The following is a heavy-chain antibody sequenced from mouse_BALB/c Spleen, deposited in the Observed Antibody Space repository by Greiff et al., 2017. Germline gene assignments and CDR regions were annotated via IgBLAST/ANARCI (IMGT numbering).Heavy chain of an antibody. V-gene: IGHV1-87*01. J-gene: IGHJ4*01. Sequence: VQLQQSGAELARPGASVKLSCKASGYTFTSYWMQWVKQRPGQGLEWIGAIYPGDGDTRYTQKFKGKATLTADKSSSTAYMQLSSLASEDSAVYYCASPYSWDGDTHYYAMDYWGQGTSVTVSS. CDR2: IYPGDGDT. D-gene: IGHD4-1*01. CDR3: ASPYSWDGDTHYYAMDY. CDR1: GYTFTSYW.